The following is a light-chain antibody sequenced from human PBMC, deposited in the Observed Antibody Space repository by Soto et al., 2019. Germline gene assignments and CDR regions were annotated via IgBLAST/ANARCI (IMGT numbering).Light chain of an antibody. Sequence: DIQMTQSPSTVSASVGDRVTITCRASQSINSWLAWYQQKPGKAPKILIYGASTLESGVPSRFSGSGSGTEFTLTISSLQPDDFATYYCQQYRSYSPYTFGQGTKLEIK. CDR1: QSINSW. CDR2: GAS. J-gene: IGKJ2*01. CDR3: QQYRSYSPYT. V-gene: IGKV1-5*01.